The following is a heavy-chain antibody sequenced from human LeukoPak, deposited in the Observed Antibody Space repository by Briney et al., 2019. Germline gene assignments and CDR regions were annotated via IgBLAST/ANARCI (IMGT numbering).Heavy chain of an antibody. D-gene: IGHD4-23*01. Sequence: GGSLRLSCAVSGFTFSSFSMHWVRQAPGKGLEWVAFTSYDGSNEDYADSVKGRFTVSRDNSKNTLYLQMNSLRVEDTAVYYCAKVDYGGNSGDFGGIDYWGQGTLVTVSS. J-gene: IGHJ4*02. CDR2: TSYDGSNE. V-gene: IGHV3-30*18. CDR3: AKVDYGGNSGDFGGIDY. CDR1: GFTFSSFS.